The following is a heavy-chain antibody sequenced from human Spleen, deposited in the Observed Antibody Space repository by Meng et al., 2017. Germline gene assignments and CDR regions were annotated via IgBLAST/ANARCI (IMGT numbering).Heavy chain of an antibody. J-gene: IGHJ4*02. V-gene: IGHV1-2*06. CDR3: ARVRGWELLDY. Sequence: QVQLVASGAEVKKPGASVNVSCKASGYTFTSYYMHWVRQAPGQGLEWMGRMNPNTGGTNFAQKFQGRVTMTRDTSISTAYMDLSRLRSDDTAVYYCARVRGWELLDYWGQGTLVTVSS. D-gene: IGHD1-26*01. CDR2: MNPNTGGT. CDR1: GYTFTSYY.